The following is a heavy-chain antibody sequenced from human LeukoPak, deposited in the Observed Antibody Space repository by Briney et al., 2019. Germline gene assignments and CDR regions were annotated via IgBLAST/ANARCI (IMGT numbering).Heavy chain of an antibody. D-gene: IGHD2-2*01. V-gene: IGHV3-11*01. CDR2: ISSSGSSI. J-gene: IGHJ4*02. CDR1: GFTFRDYY. CDR3: ACSPSQLLPRIDY. Sequence: PGGSLRLSCAASGFTFRDYYMSWIRQAPGKGLEWVSYISSSGSSIYYADSVKGRFTISRDNAKNSLYLQMNSLRVCDTAMYYCACSPSQLLPRIDYWGQGTLVTVSS.